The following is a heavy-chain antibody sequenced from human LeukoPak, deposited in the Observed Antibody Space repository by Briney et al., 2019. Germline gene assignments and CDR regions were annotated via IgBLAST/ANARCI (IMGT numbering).Heavy chain of an antibody. J-gene: IGHJ4*02. CDR1: LDSTTSNF. Sequence: SETLSLTCTVSLDSTTSNFWSWVRQPPGKGPEWIGENHRSGRPNYNPSLQSRVTISIDRSRNHIALELSSVTAADTAVYYCAREILGGFNPGAYWGKGTLVIVSA. CDR2: NHRSGRP. V-gene: IGHV4-4*02. D-gene: IGHD1-14*01. CDR3: AREILGGFNPGAY.